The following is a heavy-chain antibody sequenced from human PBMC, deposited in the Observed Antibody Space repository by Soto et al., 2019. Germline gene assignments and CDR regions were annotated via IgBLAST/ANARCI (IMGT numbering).Heavy chain of an antibody. D-gene: IGHD2-15*01. CDR3: TTPSHGGLQFDY. Sequence: EVQVVESGGGLVQPGGSLRLSCAGSGVNFSDHYMDWVRQAPGKGLEWVGRTRNKANSYTTSYAASVKGRFSISRDDSKNSLYLQMDSLKTEDTAVYYCTTPSHGGLQFDYWGQGTLVTVSS. CDR1: GVNFSDHY. V-gene: IGHV3-72*01. J-gene: IGHJ4*02. CDR2: TRNKANSYTT.